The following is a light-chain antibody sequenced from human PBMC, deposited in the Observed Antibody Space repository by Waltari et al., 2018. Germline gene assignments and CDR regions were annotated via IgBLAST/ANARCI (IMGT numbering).Light chain of an antibody. J-gene: IGKJ1*01. CDR3: QQYHNWWT. Sequence: EIGMTQSPATVSVSPGERATLSCRASQSVSSNLAWYQQKPGQAPRLLIYGASTRATGFPARFSGSGSGTEFTLTISSLQSEDFAVYYCQQYHNWWTFGQGTKVEIK. CDR1: QSVSSN. CDR2: GAS. V-gene: IGKV3-15*01.